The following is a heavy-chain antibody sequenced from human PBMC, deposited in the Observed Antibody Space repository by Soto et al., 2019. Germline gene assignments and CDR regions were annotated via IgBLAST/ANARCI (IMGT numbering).Heavy chain of an antibody. CDR2: IIPIIGTA. CDR1: GGTFSSYA. Sequence: QVQLVQSGAEVKKPGYSVKVSCKASGGTFSSYAISWVRQAPGQGLEWMGGIIPIIGTANYAQKFQGRVTITAAESTSTAYMELCSLRSEDTALYYCASEWNLVPAFDIWGQGTMVTVSS. V-gene: IGHV1-69*12. D-gene: IGHD6-6*01. CDR3: ASEWNLVPAFDI. J-gene: IGHJ3*02.